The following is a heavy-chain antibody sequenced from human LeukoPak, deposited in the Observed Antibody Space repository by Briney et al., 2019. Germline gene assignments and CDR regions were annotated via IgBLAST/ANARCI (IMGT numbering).Heavy chain of an antibody. D-gene: IGHD2-2*01. J-gene: IGHJ5*02. V-gene: IGHV3-7*01. Sequence: GGSLRLSCAASGFTFSSYWMSWVRQAPGKGLEWVANIKQDGSEKYYVDSVKGRFTISRDNAKNSLYLQMNSLRAEDTAVYYCARLPAAPPNWFDPWGQGTLVTVSS. CDR2: IKQDGSEK. CDR1: GFTFSSYW. CDR3: ARLPAAPPNWFDP.